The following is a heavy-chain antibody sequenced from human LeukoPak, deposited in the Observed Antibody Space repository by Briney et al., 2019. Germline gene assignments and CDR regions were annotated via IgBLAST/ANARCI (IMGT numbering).Heavy chain of an antibody. Sequence: ASVKVSCKASGGTFSSYAISWVRQAPGQGLEWMGWISAYSGNTNYAQKLQGRVTMTTDTSTSTAYMELRSLGSDDSAVYYCARDSAYSSSSRYFDYWGQGTLVTVSS. J-gene: IGHJ4*02. CDR1: GGTFSSYA. V-gene: IGHV1-18*01. D-gene: IGHD6-6*01. CDR2: ISAYSGNT. CDR3: ARDSAYSSSSRYFDY.